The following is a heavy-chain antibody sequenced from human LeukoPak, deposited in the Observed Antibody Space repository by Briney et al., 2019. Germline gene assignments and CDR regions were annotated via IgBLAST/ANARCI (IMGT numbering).Heavy chain of an antibody. CDR3: ARDRAAAGTPNWFDP. CDR1: GFTFSSYG. D-gene: IGHD6-13*01. V-gene: IGHV3-23*01. J-gene: IGHJ5*02. CDR2: ISGSGGST. Sequence: GGSLRLSCAASGFTFSSYGMSWVRQAPGKELEWVSAISGSGGSTYYADSVKGRFTISRDNSKNTLYLQMNSLRAEDTAVYYCARDRAAAGTPNWFDPWGQGTLVTVSS.